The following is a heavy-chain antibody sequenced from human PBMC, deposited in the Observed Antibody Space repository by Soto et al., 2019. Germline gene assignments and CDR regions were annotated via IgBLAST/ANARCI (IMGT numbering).Heavy chain of an antibody. V-gene: IGHV4-61*01. CDR3: ARVLMDGYRLLEFLL. D-gene: IGHD3-3*02. CDR2: IYYSGST. Sequence: SVTMSVTSTVSDGSVRSGSYYWSWIRQPPGKGLEWIGYIYYSGSTNYNPSLKSRVTISVDTSKNQFSLKLSSVTAADTAVYYCARVLMDGYRLLEFLLWGQGTLVTVSS. J-gene: IGHJ4*02. CDR1: DGSVRSGSYY.